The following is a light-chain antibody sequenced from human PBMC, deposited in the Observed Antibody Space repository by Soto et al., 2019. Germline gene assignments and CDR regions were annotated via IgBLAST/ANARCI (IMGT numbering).Light chain of an antibody. CDR3: QQYDNYPYT. CDR2: KAS. J-gene: IGKJ2*01. CDR1: QSISSW. Sequence: DIQMTQSPSTLSASVGDRVTIICRASQSISSWLAWYQQKPGKAPKLLIYKASNLESGVPSRFSGSGSGTEFTLTISSLQPDDFATYDCQQYDNYPYTFGQGTKLEIK. V-gene: IGKV1-5*03.